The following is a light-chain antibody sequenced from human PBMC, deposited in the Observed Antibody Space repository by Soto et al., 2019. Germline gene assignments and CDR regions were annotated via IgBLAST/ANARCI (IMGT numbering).Light chain of an antibody. CDR2: DVS. J-gene: IGLJ3*02. Sequence: QPVLTQPASVSGSPGQSITISCTGTSSDVGDYNYVSWYQQHPGKAPKLMIYDVSNRPSGVSNRFSGSKSGNTASLTISGLQAEDEADYYCSSFTSSITWVFGGGTKLTVL. V-gene: IGLV2-14*01. CDR3: SSFTSSITWV. CDR1: SSDVGDYNY.